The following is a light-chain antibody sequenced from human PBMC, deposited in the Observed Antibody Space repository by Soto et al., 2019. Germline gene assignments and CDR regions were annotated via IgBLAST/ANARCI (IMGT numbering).Light chain of an antibody. V-gene: IGLV6-57*01. Sequence: NFMLTQPHSVSESPGKTVIISCTRSSGSIASNYVQWYQQRPGSSPTTVIYEDNQRPSGVPDRFSGSNDSSSNSASLTISGLETEDEAEYFCQSYDPTNQVFGGGTKLTVL. CDR2: EDN. J-gene: IGLJ3*02. CDR1: SGSIASNY. CDR3: QSYDPTNQV.